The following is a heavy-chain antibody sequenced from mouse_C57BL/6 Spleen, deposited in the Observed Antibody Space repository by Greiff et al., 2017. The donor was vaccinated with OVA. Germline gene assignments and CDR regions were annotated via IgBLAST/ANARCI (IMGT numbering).Heavy chain of an antibody. V-gene: IGHV1-26*01. Sequence: VQLQQSGPELVKPGASVKISCKASGYTFTDYYMNWVKQSHGKSLEWIGDINPNNGGTSYNQKFKGKATLTVDKSSSTAYMELRSLTSEDSAVYYCARYGTTVVAYYFDYWGQGTTLTVSS. CDR1: GYTFTDYY. J-gene: IGHJ2*01. CDR3: ARYGTTVVAYYFDY. CDR2: INPNNGGT. D-gene: IGHD1-1*01.